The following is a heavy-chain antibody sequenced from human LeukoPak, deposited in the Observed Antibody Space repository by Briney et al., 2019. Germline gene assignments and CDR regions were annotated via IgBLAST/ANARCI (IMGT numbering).Heavy chain of an antibody. CDR2: INPNIGGT. Sequence: ASVKDSCMASGYTFTGYYMHWVRQAPGQGVEWMGCINPNIGGTNYTQKFQGRVTMTRDTSICTAYMELSRLRSDDTAVYYCARVTSYGYDYWGQGTLVTVSS. CDR1: GYTFTGYY. D-gene: IGHD5-18*01. V-gene: IGHV1-2*02. J-gene: IGHJ4*02. CDR3: ARVTSYGYDY.